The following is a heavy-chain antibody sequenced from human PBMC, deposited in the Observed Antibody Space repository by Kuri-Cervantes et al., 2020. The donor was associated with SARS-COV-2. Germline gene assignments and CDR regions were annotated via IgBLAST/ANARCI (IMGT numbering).Heavy chain of an antibody. D-gene: IGHD3-22*01. Sequence: ASVKVSCKASGYTFTSYGISWVRQAPGQGLEWMGWSSAYNGNADYAQKLQGRVTMTTDTSTSTAYMELRSLRSDDTAVYYCARDAFDSSGYQLVDYWGQGTLVTVS. CDR1: GYTFTSYG. CDR3: ARDAFDSSGYQLVDY. CDR2: SSAYNGNA. V-gene: IGHV1-18*04. J-gene: IGHJ4*02.